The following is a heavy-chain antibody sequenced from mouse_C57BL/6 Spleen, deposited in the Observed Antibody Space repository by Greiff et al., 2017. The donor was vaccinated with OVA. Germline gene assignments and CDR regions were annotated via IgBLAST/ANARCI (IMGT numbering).Heavy chain of an antibody. Sequence: QVQLKQPGAELVKPGASVKLSCKASGYTFTSYWMHWVKQRPGQGLEWIGMIHPNSGSTNYNEKFKSKATLTVDKSSSTAYMQLSSLSSEDSAVYYCAKGVYGSSDFDYWGQGTTLTVSS. D-gene: IGHD1-1*01. CDR2: IHPNSGST. J-gene: IGHJ2*01. CDR1: GYTFTSYW. CDR3: AKGVYGSSDFDY. V-gene: IGHV1-64*01.